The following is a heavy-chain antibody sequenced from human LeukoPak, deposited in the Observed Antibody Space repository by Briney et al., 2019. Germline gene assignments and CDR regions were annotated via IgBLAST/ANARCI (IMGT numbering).Heavy chain of an antibody. J-gene: IGHJ3*01. CDR2: VSPPGGGT. CDR3: ARDRRRGYGGRID. CDR1: GFTFSNHG. V-gene: IGHV3-23*01. Sequence: GGTLRLSCAASGFTFSNHGMNWVRQAPGKGLEWLSGVSPPGGGTYYADSVKGRFTISRDDSKNTLSLQMNSLRVEDTAVYYCARDRRRGYGGRIDWGQGTMVTVSS. D-gene: IGHD5-12*01.